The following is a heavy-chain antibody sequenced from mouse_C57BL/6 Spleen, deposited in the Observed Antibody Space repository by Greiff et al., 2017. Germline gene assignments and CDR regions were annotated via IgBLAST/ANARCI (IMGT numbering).Heavy chain of an antibody. D-gene: IGHD2-4*01. CDR3: TRDDYDDYFDY. V-gene: IGHV5-9-1*02. J-gene: IGHJ2*01. CDR2: ISSGGDYI. CDR1: GFTFSSYA. Sequence: EVKLMESGEGLVKPGGSLKLSCAASGFTFSSYAMSWVRQTPEKRLEWVAYISSGGDYIYYADTVKGRFTISRDNARNTLYLQMSSLKSEGTAMYYCTRDDYDDYFDYWGQGTTLTVSS.